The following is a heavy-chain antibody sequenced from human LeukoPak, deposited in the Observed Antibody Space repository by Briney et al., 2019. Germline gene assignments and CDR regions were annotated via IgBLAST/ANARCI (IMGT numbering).Heavy chain of an antibody. CDR2: INPNSGGT. CDR1: GYTFTSYY. D-gene: IGHD6-19*01. V-gene: IGHV1-2*02. J-gene: IGHJ4*02. Sequence: ASVKVSCKASGYTFTSYYMHWVRQAPGQGLEWMGWINPNSGGTNYAQKFQGRVTMTRDTSISTAYMELSRLRSDDTAVYYCARDLDSYSSGYDFDYWGQGTLVTVSS. CDR3: ARDLDSYSSGYDFDY.